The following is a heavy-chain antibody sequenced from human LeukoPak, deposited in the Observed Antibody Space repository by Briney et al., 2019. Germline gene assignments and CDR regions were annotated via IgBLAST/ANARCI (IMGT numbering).Heavy chain of an antibody. CDR1: GDSLSSTNW. Sequence: PSGTLSLTCTISGDSLSSTNWWSWVRQPPGKGLDWIGQIYETGSTNYNSSLKSRVTISLDKSKNQFSLKLSSVTAADTAVYYCARRNRGSSTSWTLDYWGQGILVTVSS. CDR3: ARRNRGSSTSWTLDY. V-gene: IGHV4-4*02. D-gene: IGHD2-2*01. CDR2: IYETGST. J-gene: IGHJ4*02.